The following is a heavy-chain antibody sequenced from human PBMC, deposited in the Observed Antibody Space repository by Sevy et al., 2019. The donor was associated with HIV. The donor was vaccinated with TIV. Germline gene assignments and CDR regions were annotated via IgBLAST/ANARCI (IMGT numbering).Heavy chain of an antibody. V-gene: IGHV3-53*01. D-gene: IGHD4-17*01. CDR2: IYSGGST. CDR1: GFTVSSNY. Sequence: GGSLRLSCAASGFTVSSNYMSWVRQAPGKGLEWVSVIYSGGSTYYADSVKGRFTISIDNSKNTLYLQMNSLRAEDTAVYYCARDHDYGDYYFDYWGQGTLVTVSS. CDR3: ARDHDYGDYYFDY. J-gene: IGHJ4*02.